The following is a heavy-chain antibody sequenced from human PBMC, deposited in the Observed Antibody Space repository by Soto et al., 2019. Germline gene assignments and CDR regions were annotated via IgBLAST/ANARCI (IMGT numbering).Heavy chain of an antibody. D-gene: IGHD3-10*01. CDR2: IKQDGSER. CDR1: GFTFSRHW. Sequence: EVQLVESGGGLVQPGGSLRLSCAASGFTFSRHWMTWVRQAPGKGLEWVVNIKQDGSERYFVDSVKGRFTISRDNAKNSRYLQINSLRAEDTAVYYRVRIEGTWYFDLWGRGTLVTVSS. V-gene: IGHV3-7*01. CDR3: VRIEGTWYFDL. J-gene: IGHJ2*01.